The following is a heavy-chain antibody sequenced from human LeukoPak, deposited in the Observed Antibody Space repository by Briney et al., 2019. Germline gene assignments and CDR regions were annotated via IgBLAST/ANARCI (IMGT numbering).Heavy chain of an antibody. D-gene: IGHD6-13*01. V-gene: IGHV4-39*01. CDR3: ARGLSIAAAGIYWAGGQYYSDY. Sequence: SQTLSLTCTVSGGSISSSSYYWGWIRQPPGKGLEWIGSIYYSGSTYYNPSLKSRVTISVDTSKNQFSLKLSSVTAADTAVYYCARGLSIAAAGIYWAGGQYYSDYWGQGTLVTVSS. CDR2: IYYSGST. J-gene: IGHJ4*02. CDR1: GGSISSSSYY.